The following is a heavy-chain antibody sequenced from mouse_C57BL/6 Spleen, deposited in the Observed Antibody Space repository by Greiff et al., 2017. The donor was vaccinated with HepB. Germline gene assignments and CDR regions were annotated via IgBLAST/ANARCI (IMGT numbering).Heavy chain of an antibody. J-gene: IGHJ4*01. V-gene: IGHV1-69*01. CDR1: GYTFTSYW. CDR3: ARGWDYYGLAMDY. Sequence: QVQLQQPGAELVMPGASVKLSCKASGYTFTSYWMHWVKQRPGRGLEWIGEIDPSDSYTNYNQKFKGKSTLTVDKSSSTAYMQLSSLTSEDSAVYYCARGWDYYGLAMDYWGQGTSVTVSS. CDR2: IDPSDSYT. D-gene: IGHD1-1*01.